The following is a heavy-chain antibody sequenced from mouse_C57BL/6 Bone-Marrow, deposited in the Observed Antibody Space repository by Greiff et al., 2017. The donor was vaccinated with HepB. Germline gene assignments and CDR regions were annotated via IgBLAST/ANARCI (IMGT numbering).Heavy chain of an antibody. CDR2: ISYDGSN. V-gene: IGHV3-6*01. J-gene: IGHJ2*01. CDR1: GYSITSGYY. CDR3: SRGPHYYGSSYDFDY. Sequence: EVKLMESGPGLVKPSQSLSLTCSVTGYSITSGYYWNWIRQFPGNKLEWMGYISYDGSNNYNPSLKNRISITRDTSKNQFFLKLNSVTTEDTATYYCSRGPHYYGSSYDFDYWGQGTTLTVSS. D-gene: IGHD1-1*01.